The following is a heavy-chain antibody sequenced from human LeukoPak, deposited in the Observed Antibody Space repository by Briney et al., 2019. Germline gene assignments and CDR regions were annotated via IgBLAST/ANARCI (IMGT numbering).Heavy chain of an antibody. CDR3: ARQAYYYGSGSPPRAFDI. CDR1: GCSFTSYW. CDR2: IYPGDSDT. Sequence: GESLKISCKGSGCSFTSYWIDWVRQMPGKGLEWMGIIYPGDSDTRYSPSFQGQVTISADKSISTAYLQWSSLKASDTAMYYCARQAYYYGSGSPPRAFDIWGQGTMVTVSS. V-gene: IGHV5-51*01. D-gene: IGHD3-10*01. J-gene: IGHJ3*02.